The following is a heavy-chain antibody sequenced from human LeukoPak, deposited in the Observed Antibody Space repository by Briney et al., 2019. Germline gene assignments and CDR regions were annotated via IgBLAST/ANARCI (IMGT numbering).Heavy chain of an antibody. CDR1: GYTFTSNY. CDR2: IYPRDGST. J-gene: IGHJ4*02. Sequence: ASVKVSCKASGYTFTSNYIHWVRQAPGQGLEWMGMIYPRDGSTSYAQKFQGRVTVTRDASTSTVHMELSGLRSEDTAVYYCARDQEGFDYWGQGTLATVSS. V-gene: IGHV1-46*01. CDR3: ARDQEGFDY.